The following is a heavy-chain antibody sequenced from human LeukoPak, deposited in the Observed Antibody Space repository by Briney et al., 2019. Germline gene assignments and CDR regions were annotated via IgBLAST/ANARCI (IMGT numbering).Heavy chain of an antibody. V-gene: IGHV3-23*01. CDR1: GLTFSSYA. J-gene: IGHJ4*02. CDR2: ISGSGGST. Sequence: PGGSLTLSCAPSGLTFSSYATSWVRHAPGEGREWVSAISGSGGSTYYAVSGAGRCSISRDTSKTTLYLQMNSLRAEDTTVYYCANHKVNRYYAPSDWGQGTLVTVSP. CDR3: ANHKVNRYYAPSD. D-gene: IGHD2-2*01.